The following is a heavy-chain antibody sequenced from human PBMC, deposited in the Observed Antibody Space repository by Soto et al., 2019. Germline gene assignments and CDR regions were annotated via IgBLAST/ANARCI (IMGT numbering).Heavy chain of an antibody. CDR3: ARGEVEYGDYDPYYYYGMDV. Sequence: ASVQVSCKASGYTFTSYDINWVRQATGQGLERMGWMNPNSGNTGYAQKFQGRVTMTRNTSISTAYMELSSLRSEDTAVYYCARGEVEYGDYDPYYYYGMDVWGQGTTVTVSS. V-gene: IGHV1-8*01. CDR1: GYTFTSYD. J-gene: IGHJ6*02. D-gene: IGHD4-17*01. CDR2: MNPNSGNT.